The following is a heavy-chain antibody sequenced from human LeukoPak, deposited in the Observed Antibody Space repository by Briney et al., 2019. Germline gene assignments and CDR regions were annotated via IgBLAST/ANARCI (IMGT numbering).Heavy chain of an antibody. Sequence: PGESLKISCKGSGYSFTSYWIGWVRQMPGKGLEWMGIIYPGDSDTSYSPSFQGQVTISDDKSISTAYLQWSSLKASDTAMNYGAIHDFARWLQCGGGWGQGTMVTVSS. J-gene: IGHJ3*01. CDR3: AIHDFARWLQCGGG. V-gene: IGHV5-51*01. D-gene: IGHD5-24*01. CDR1: GYSFTSYW. CDR2: IYPGDSDT.